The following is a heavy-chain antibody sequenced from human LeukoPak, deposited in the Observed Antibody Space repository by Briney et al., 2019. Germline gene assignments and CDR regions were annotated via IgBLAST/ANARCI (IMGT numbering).Heavy chain of an antibody. CDR3: ARRLGRSFDY. J-gene: IGHJ4*02. V-gene: IGHV1-3*04. CDR2: INIGNGNT. Sequence: ASVKVSCKASGYTFTSNAMHWVRQAPGQRLEWMGWINIGNGNTKYSQNFQGRITITRDTSATTAYMDLSSLRPEDTAVYYCARRLGRSFDYWGQGTLVTVSS. D-gene: IGHD2-21*01. CDR1: GYTFTSNA.